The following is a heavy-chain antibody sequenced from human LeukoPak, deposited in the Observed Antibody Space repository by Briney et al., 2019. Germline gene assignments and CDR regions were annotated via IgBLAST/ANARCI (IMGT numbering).Heavy chain of an antibody. CDR1: GFTFSSYA. J-gene: IGHJ4*02. D-gene: IGHD3-3*01. V-gene: IGHV3-23*01. CDR3: AKMRDFWSGCHYGYYFDY. CDR2: ISGSGGST. Sequence: GGSLRLSCAASGFTFSSYAMSWVRQAPGKGLEWVSAISGSGGSTYYADSVKGRFTISRDNSKNTLYLQMNSLRAEDTAVYYCAKMRDFWSGCHYGYYFDYWGQGTLVTVSS.